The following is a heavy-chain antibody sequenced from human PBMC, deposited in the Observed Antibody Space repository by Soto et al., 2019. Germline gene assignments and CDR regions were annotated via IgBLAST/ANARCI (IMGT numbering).Heavy chain of an antibody. J-gene: IGHJ6*02. D-gene: IGHD3-22*01. CDR3: ARQRDDSSGYYYYYYYGMDV. Sequence: SLKISCKGSGYSFTSYWISWVRQMPGKGLEWMGRIDPSDSYTNYSPSFQGHVTISADKSISTAYLQWSSLKASDAAMYYCARQRDDSSGYYYYYYYGMDVWGQGTTVTVSS. CDR2: IDPSDSYT. CDR1: GYSFTSYW. V-gene: IGHV5-10-1*01.